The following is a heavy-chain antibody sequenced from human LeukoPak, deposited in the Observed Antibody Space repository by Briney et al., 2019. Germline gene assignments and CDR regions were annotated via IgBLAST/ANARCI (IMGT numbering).Heavy chain of an antibody. CDR2: ISGSGGST. CDR1: GFTFSSYA. J-gene: IGHJ4*02. Sequence: EGSLRLSCAASGFTFSSYAMSWVRQAPGKGLEWVSAISGSGGSTYYADSVKGRFTISRDNSKNTLYLQMNSLRAEDTAVYYCAKDRVTMVRGVIRKEYYFDYWGQGTLVTVSS. CDR3: AKDRVTMVRGVIRKEYYFDY. D-gene: IGHD3-10*01. V-gene: IGHV3-23*01.